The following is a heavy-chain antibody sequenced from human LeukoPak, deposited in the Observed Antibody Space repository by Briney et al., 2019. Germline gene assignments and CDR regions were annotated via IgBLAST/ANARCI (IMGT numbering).Heavy chain of an antibody. Sequence: PSETLSLTCTVSGGSIRSYYWSWIRQPPGKGLERIGYIYYSGSTNYNPSLKSRVTISVDTSKNQFSLKLSSVTAADTAVYYCARDATGSSHFDYWGQGTLVTVSS. CDR2: IYYSGST. CDR1: GGSIRSYY. J-gene: IGHJ4*02. CDR3: ARDATGSSHFDY. V-gene: IGHV4-59*01.